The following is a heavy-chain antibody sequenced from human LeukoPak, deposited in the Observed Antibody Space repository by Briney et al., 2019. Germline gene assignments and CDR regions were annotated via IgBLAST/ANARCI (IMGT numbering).Heavy chain of an antibody. CDR3: AKILGFCTTTSCLHWYFDL. CDR1: GFIFSSYP. J-gene: IGHJ2*01. CDR2: ISGSSGVST. Sequence: GGSLRLSCAASGFIFSSYPMSWVRQAPGPGLEWVSTISGSSGVSTYYADSVKGRFTISRDNSKNTLYLQMNSLRAEDTAVYYCAKILGFCTTTSCLHWYFDLWGRGTLVTVSS. V-gene: IGHV3-23*01. D-gene: IGHD2-2*01.